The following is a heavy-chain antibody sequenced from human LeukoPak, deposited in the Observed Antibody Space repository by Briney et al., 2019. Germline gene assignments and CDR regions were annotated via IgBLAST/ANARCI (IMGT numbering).Heavy chain of an antibody. D-gene: IGHD5-24*01. J-gene: IGHJ4*02. CDR2: ISSSSSYI. V-gene: IGHV3-21*01. CDR1: GLTFSSYS. CDR3: ARALGEMAKRKPFDY. Sequence: PGGSLRLSCAASGLTFSSYSMKWVRQAPGKGLEWVSSISSSSSYIYYADSVKGRFTISRDNAKNSLYLQMNSLRAEDTAVYYCARALGEMAKRKPFDYWGQGTLVTVSS.